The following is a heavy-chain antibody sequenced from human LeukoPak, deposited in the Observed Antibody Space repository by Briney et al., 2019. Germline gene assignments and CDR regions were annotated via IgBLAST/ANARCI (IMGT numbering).Heavy chain of an antibody. D-gene: IGHD2-15*01. Sequence: SETLSLTCTVSGGSISSYYWSWIRQPPGKGLEWIGYIYYSGSTYYNPSLKSRVTISVDTSKNQFSLKLSSVTAADTAVYYCARESHCSGGTCYLTAFDVWGQGTLLTVSS. V-gene: IGHV4-59*12. J-gene: IGHJ3*01. CDR2: IYYSGST. CDR3: ARESHCSGGTCYLTAFDV. CDR1: GGSISSYY.